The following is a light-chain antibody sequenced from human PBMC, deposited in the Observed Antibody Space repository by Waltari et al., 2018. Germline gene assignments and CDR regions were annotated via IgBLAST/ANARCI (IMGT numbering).Light chain of an antibody. CDR3: QQNLRTPIT. CDR1: QNISTF. J-gene: IGKJ5*01. CDR2: AAF. Sequence: DIRMTQSPASLSVSVGDRVSIRCLSSQNISTFLNWYQQRPGNVPKLLISAAFNLHNGVPSRFSGSGSGTDFTLTITSLLAEDFGVYYCQQNLRTPITFGQWTRLE. V-gene: IGKV1-39*01.